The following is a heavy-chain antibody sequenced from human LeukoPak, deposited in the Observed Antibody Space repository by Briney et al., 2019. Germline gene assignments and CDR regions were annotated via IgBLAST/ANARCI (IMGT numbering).Heavy chain of an antibody. CDR2: ISSSSSTI. D-gene: IGHD5-24*01. Sequence: PGGSLRLSCAASGFTFSSYAMSWVRQAPGKGLEWVSYISSSSSTIYYADSVKGRFTISRDNAKNSLYLQMNSLRAEDTAVYYCARARDGYNWGAFDIWGQGTMVTVSS. V-gene: IGHV3-48*04. CDR3: ARARDGYNWGAFDI. CDR1: GFTFSSYA. J-gene: IGHJ3*02.